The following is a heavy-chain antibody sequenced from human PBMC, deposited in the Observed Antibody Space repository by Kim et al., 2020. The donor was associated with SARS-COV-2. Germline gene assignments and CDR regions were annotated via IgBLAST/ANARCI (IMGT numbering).Heavy chain of an antibody. CDR2: INHSGST. Sequence: SETLSLTCAVYGGSFSGYYWSWIRQPPGKGLEWIGEINHSGSTNYNPSLKSRVTISVDTSKNQFSLKLSSVTAADTAVYYCARGRYSSSPRPFQHWGQGTLVTVSS. CDR3: ARGRYSSSPRPFQH. V-gene: IGHV4-34*01. CDR1: GGSFSGYY. J-gene: IGHJ1*01. D-gene: IGHD6-6*01.